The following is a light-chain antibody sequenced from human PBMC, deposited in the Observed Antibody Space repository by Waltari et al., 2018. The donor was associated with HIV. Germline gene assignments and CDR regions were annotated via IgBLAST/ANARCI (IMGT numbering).Light chain of an antibody. CDR1: SSNIGSNT. Sequence: QSVLTQPPSASGTPGQRVTIPSSGSSSNIGSNTVNWYHQLPGTAPKLLIYTNNQRPSGVPDRFSGSKSGTSASLAISGLQSEDEADYYCAAWDDSLNGWVFGGGTKLTVL. CDR3: AAWDDSLNGWV. J-gene: IGLJ3*02. CDR2: TNN. V-gene: IGLV1-44*01.